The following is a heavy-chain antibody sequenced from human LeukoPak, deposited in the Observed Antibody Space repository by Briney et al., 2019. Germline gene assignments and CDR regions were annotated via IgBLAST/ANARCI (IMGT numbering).Heavy chain of an antibody. J-gene: IGHJ4*02. CDR2: IHPEGDEK. CDR1: GFTFGNFW. V-gene: IGHV3-7*04. CDR3: ARGDAFSGDH. Sequence: GGSLRLSCVASGFTFGNFWMSWVRHSPGRGLEWVANIHPEGDEKYHVESVMGRFTISRDNAESSLFLQMNGLRAEDTAVYYCARGDAFSGDHWGQGTLVTVSS.